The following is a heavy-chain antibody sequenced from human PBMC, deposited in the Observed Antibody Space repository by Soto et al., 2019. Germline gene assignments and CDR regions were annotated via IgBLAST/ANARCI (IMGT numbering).Heavy chain of an antibody. CDR3: ARPSGRGSGSSRGPFDP. J-gene: IGHJ5*02. CDR1: WFSLTTGRVG. V-gene: IGHV2-26*01. CDR2: MVSNDET. D-gene: IGHD6-19*01. Sequence: QVTLQESGPVLVKPPETLTLTCTVSWFSLTTGRVGVRWIRQPPGRALEWLAHMVSNDETSYSTSLKSRLTSSKDTSKSQVVLTKNDMEPVDTGTYYCARPSGRGSGSSRGPFDPWGQGTLVTVSS.